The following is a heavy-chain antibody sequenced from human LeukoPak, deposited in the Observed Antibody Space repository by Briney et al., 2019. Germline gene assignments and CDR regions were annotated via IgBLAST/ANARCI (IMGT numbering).Heavy chain of an antibody. J-gene: IGHJ4*02. Sequence: PSETLSLTCAVSGGSISSGGYSWSWIRQPPGKGLEWIGYIYHSGSTYYNPSLKSRVTISVDRSKNQFSLKLSSVTAADTAVYYCAKDWNYYDSSGYYFDYWGQGTLVTVSS. CDR1: GGSISSGGYS. CDR2: IYHSGST. V-gene: IGHV4-30-2*01. CDR3: AKDWNYYDSSGYYFDY. D-gene: IGHD3-22*01.